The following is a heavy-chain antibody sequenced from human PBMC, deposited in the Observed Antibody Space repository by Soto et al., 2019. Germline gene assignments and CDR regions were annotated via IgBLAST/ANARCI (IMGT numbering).Heavy chain of an antibody. D-gene: IGHD2-15*01. V-gene: IGHV3-21*04. Sequence: GGSLRLSCAASGFTFSSYSMNWVRQAPGKGLEWVSSISSSSSYIYYADSVKGRFTISRDNAKNSLYLQMNSLRAEDTAVYYCARCTCSGGSCYKYYFDYWGQGTLVTVSS. CDR1: GFTFSSYS. CDR3: ARCTCSGGSCYKYYFDY. J-gene: IGHJ4*02. CDR2: ISSSSSYI.